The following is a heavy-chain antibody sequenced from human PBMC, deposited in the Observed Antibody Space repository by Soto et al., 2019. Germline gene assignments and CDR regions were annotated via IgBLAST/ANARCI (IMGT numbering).Heavy chain of an antibody. D-gene: IGHD6-19*01. Sequence: SETLSLTCTVSCGSINSSRYYWGWIRQSPGNGLEWIGNIYYSGKTYYSPSLKSRVSISGDSSRNQFSLRLNSVTAADTAIYYCGRAWGIGVAPPGPWGQGTPVTVSS. J-gene: IGHJ5*02. V-gene: IGHV4-39*07. CDR3: GRAWGIGVAPPGP. CDR2: IYYSGKT. CDR1: CGSINSSRYY.